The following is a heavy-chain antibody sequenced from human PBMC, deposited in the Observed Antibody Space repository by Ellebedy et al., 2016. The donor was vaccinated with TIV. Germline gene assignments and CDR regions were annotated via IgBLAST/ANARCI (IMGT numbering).Heavy chain of an antibody. CDR3: ARELSSGWYGFDY. Sequence: GGSLRLXCAASGFTLSSYWMSWVRQAAGKGLEWVANIKEDGSEKYYVDSVKGRFTISRDNSKNTLCLQMNSLRAEDTAVYYCARELSSGWYGFDYWGQGTLVTVSS. J-gene: IGHJ4*02. D-gene: IGHD6-13*01. V-gene: IGHV3-7*01. CDR1: GFTLSSYW. CDR2: IKEDGSEK.